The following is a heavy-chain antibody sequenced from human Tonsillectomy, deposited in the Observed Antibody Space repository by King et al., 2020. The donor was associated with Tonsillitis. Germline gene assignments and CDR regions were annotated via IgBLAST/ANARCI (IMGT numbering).Heavy chain of an antibody. D-gene: IGHD1-26*01. V-gene: IGHV3-23*04. J-gene: IGHJ3*02. CDR2: ISGSSDST. CDR1: GFTFSSYA. Sequence: VQLVESGGGLVQPGGSLRLSCAASGFTFSSYAMSWVRQAPGKGLEWVSAISGSSDSTYSADSVKGRFTISRDNSRNTLHLQMNSLRAEDTAVYYCAKDRGLELILTDALDIWGQGTMVTVSS. CDR3: AKDRGLELILTDALDI.